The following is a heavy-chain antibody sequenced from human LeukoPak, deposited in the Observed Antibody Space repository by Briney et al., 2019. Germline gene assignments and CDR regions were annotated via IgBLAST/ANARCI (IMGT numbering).Heavy chain of an antibody. V-gene: IGHV3-30*04. CDR2: ISYDGSNK. D-gene: IGHD6-19*01. Sequence: GGSLRLSCAASGFTFSSYAMHWVRQAPGKGLEWVAVISYDGSNKYYADSVKGRFTISRDNSKNTLYLQMNSLRAEDTAVYHCSRIAVAGLYFDYWGQGTLVTVSS. J-gene: IGHJ4*02. CDR3: SRIAVAGLYFDY. CDR1: GFTFSSYA.